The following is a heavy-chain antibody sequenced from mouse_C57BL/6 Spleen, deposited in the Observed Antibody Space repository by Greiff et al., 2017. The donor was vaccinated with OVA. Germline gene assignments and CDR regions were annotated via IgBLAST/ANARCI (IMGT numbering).Heavy chain of an antibody. CDR2: ISSGSSTI. D-gene: IGHD6-1*01. J-gene: IGHJ1*03. Sequence: EVKLVESGGGLVKPGGSLKLSCAASGFTFSDYGMHWVRQAPEKGLEWVAYISSGSSTIYYADTVKGRFTISRDNAKNTLFLQMTSLRSEDTAMYYCALSWPRGYFDVWGTGTTVTVSS. CDR3: ALSWPRGYFDV. CDR1: GFTFSDYG. V-gene: IGHV5-17*01.